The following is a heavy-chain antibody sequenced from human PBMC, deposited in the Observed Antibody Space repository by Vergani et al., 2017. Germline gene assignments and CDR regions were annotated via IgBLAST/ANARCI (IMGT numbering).Heavy chain of an antibody. CDR1: GYSISSGYY. D-gene: IGHD3-22*01. V-gene: IGHV4-38-2*02. Sequence: QVQLQESGPGLVKPSETLSLTCAVSGYSISSGYYWGWIRQPPGKGLEWIGSIYHSGSTYYNPSLKSGVTISVDTSKNQFSLKLSPVTAADTAVYYCARDEFSGYQFDYYGMDVWGQGTTVTVSS. CDR2: IYHSGST. CDR3: ARDEFSGYQFDYYGMDV. J-gene: IGHJ6*02.